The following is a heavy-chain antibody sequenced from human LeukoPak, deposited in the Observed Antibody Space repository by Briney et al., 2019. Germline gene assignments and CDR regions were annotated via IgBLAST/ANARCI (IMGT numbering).Heavy chain of an antibody. Sequence: SETLSLTCTVSGGSISDYYWNWMRQPPGKGLEWIGYIYYSGRTNYNPSLKSRVSISVDTSKNQFSLKLSSVTAADTAVYYCARHLPGYYDSSGYYQPDWYFDLWGRGTLVTVSS. J-gene: IGHJ2*01. V-gene: IGHV4-59*08. CDR3: ARHLPGYYDSSGYYQPDWYFDL. CDR2: IYYSGRT. CDR1: GGSISDYY. D-gene: IGHD3-22*01.